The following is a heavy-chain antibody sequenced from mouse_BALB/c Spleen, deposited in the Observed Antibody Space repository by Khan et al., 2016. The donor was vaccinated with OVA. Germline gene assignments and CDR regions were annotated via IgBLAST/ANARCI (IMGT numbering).Heavy chain of an antibody. CDR2: MWAGGST. CDR3: ARAYYGSAWFAY. CDR1: GFSLTSYG. J-gene: IGHJ3*01. D-gene: IGHD1-1*01. Sequence: QIQLVQSGPGLVAPSQSLSIICTVSGFSLTSYGVHWVRQPPGKGLEWLGVMWAGGSTNYNSAPMSRLSISIDNSKSQVFLKMNSLQTDDTAMYYCARAYYGSAWFAYWGQGTLVTVSA. V-gene: IGHV2-9*02.